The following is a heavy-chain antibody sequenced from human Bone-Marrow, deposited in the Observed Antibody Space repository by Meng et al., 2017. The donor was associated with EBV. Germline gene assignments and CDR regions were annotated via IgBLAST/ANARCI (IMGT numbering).Heavy chain of an antibody. Sequence: QVQVEQSGAEVKKPGSSVKVACKTSGGPFNSDAISWVRQAPGQGLEWLGGLIPMFDAPNYAQKFQGRVTITADASTSTHYMELSSLRSEDTAVYYCASESGRGYTPDYWGQGTLVTVSS. CDR3: ASESGRGYTPDY. CDR2: LIPMFDAP. V-gene: IGHV1-69*01. D-gene: IGHD3-10*01. CDR1: GGPFNSDA. J-gene: IGHJ4*02.